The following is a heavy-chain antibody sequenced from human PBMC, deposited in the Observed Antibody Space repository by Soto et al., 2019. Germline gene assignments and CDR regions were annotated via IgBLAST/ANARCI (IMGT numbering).Heavy chain of an antibody. CDR3: TRDNWLLWFGESNNWFDP. D-gene: IGHD3-10*01. Sequence: GGSLRLSCTASGFTFGDYAMSWFRQAPGKGLEWVGFIRSKAYGGTTEYAASVKGRFTISRDDSKSIAYLQMNSLKTEDTAVYYCTRDNWLLWFGESNNWFDPWGQGTLVTVSS. CDR1: GFTFGDYA. CDR2: IRSKAYGGTT. V-gene: IGHV3-49*03. J-gene: IGHJ5*02.